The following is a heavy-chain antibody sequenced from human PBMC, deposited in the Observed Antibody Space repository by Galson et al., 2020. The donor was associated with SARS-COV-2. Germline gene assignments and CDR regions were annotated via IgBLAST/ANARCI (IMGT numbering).Heavy chain of an antibody. CDR2: IIPILGIA. CDR3: ASQRGEDIVATIVANYYYYYGMDV. Sequence: SVKVSCKASGGTFSSYAISWVRQAPGQGLEWMGRIIPILGIANYAQKFQGRVTITADKSTSTAYMELSSLRSEDTAVYYCASQRGEDIVATIVANYYYYYGMDVWGQGTTVTVSS. D-gene: IGHD5-12*01. J-gene: IGHJ6*02. CDR1: GGTFSSYA. V-gene: IGHV1-69*04.